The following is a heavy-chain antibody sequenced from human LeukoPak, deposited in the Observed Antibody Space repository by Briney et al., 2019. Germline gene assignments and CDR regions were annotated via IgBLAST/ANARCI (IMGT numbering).Heavy chain of an antibody. CDR3: AREWLLMSYFDY. D-gene: IGHD3-22*01. J-gene: IGHJ4*02. Sequence: PSETLSLTCTVSGGSISGGSYYWSWIRQPAGKGLEWIGRIYTSGSTNYNPSLKSRVTISVDTSKNQFSLKLSSVTAADTAVYYCAREWLLMSYFDYWGQGTLVTVSS. V-gene: IGHV4-61*02. CDR2: IYTSGST. CDR1: GGSISGGSYY.